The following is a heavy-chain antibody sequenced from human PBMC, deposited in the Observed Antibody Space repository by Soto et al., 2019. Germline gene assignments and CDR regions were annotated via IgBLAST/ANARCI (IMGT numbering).Heavy chain of an antibody. V-gene: IGHV1-46*01. D-gene: IGHD2-15*01. CDR2: INPSGGST. CDR3: ARDLGYALPDY. CDR1: GYTFTSYY. J-gene: IGHJ4*02. Sequence: ASVKVSCKASGYTFTSYYMHWVRQAPGQGLEWMGIINPSGGSTSYAQKLQGRVTMTTDTSTSTAYMELRSLRSDDTAVYYCARDLGYALPDYWGQGTLVTV.